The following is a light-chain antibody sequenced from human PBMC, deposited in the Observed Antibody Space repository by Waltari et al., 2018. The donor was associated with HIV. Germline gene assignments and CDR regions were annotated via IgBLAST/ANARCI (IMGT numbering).Light chain of an antibody. J-gene: IGKJ2*01. CDR2: ATS. CDR1: QTIKSF. V-gene: IGKV1-39*01. Sequence: DIQMTQSPSSLSESVSDRITITCRASQTIKSFLNWYQQNPGKAPNLLIYATSTLHGGVPSRFTGSGSGTAFTLTISSLRPEDFATYYCQQSYNTPYTFGQGTKLEIK. CDR3: QQSYNTPYT.